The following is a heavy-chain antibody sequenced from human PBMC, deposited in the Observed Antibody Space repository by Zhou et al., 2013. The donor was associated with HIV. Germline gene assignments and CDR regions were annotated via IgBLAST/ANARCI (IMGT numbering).Heavy chain of an antibody. CDR1: GGTFSSYA. V-gene: IGHV1-69*05. D-gene: IGHD3-10*01. CDR3: ARTHKGRSFDY. Sequence: QVQLVQSGAEVKKPGSSVKVSCKASGGTFSSYASAGCDRPLDKGLSGWEGSSLSFGTANYAQKFQGRVTITTDESTSTAYMELGSLRSEDTAVYYCARTHKGRSFDYWGQGTLVTVSS. J-gene: IGHJ4*02. CDR2: SSLSFGTA.